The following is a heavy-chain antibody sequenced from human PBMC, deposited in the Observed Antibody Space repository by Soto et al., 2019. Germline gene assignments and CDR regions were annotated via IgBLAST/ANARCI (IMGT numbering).Heavy chain of an antibody. CDR3: GSSLGVDTAMVTGFDY. J-gene: IGHJ4*02. CDR2: IYYSGST. V-gene: IGHV4-59*08. D-gene: IGHD5-18*01. CDR1: GGSISSYY. Sequence: PSETLSLTCTVSGGSISSYYWSWIRQPPGKGLEWIGYIYYSGSTNYNPSLKSRVTISVDTSKNQFSLKLSSVTAADTAVYYCGSSLGVDTAMVTGFDYWGQGTLVTVSS.